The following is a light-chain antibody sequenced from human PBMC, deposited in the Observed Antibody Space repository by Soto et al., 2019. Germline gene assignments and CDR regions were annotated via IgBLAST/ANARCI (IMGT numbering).Light chain of an antibody. Sequence: DIQMTQSPSTLSASVGDRVTITCRASQSISSWLAWYQQKPGKAPKLLIYDASSLESGVPSRFSGSGSGTKFTLTTSSLQPDDFAAYYCQQYNSYSPWTFCQGTKVEIK. CDR3: QQYNSYSPWT. V-gene: IGKV1-5*01. CDR1: QSISSW. J-gene: IGKJ1*01. CDR2: DAS.